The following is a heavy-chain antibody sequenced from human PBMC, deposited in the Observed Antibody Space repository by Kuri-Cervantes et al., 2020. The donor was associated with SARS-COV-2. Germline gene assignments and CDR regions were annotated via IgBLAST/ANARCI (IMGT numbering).Heavy chain of an antibody. D-gene: IGHD2-21*01. V-gene: IGHV3-7*01. CDR3: ARDNLWLDYYYMDV. J-gene: IGHJ6*03. Sequence: GGSLRLSCAASGFTFSSYWMSWVRQAPGKGLEWVANIKQDGSEKYYVDSVKGRFTISRDNAKNSLYLQMNSLRAEDTAVHYCARDNLWLDYYYMDVWGKGTTVTVSS. CDR2: IKQDGSEK. CDR1: GFTFSSYW.